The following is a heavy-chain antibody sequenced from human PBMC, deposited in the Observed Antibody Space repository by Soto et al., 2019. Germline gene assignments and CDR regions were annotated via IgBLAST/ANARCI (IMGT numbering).Heavy chain of an antibody. J-gene: IGHJ4*02. CDR2: ISSTTTYI. CDR1: GFTKYPFSSYS. D-gene: IGHD2-21*02. V-gene: IGHV3-21*06. Sequence: ELQLVESGGGLVKPGGSLRLSCAASGFTKYPFSSYSMHWVRQAPGKGLEWVDSISSTTTYIYYAHSVRGRFTISRDNARDFVFLQMDSLAVEDTAVYHCARGERVGDPLFDYWGQGVLVTVSS. CDR3: ARGERVGDPLFDY.